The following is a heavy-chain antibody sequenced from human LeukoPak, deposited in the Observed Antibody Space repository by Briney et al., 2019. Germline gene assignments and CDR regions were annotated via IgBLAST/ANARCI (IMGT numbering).Heavy chain of an antibody. CDR1: GYTFSSHS. CDR2: ISPYNGNT. Sequence: EASVKVSCKTSGYTFSSHSMNCVRQAGGQGLEWMGWISPYNGNTNYAQKLQGRVTLTTDISTSTAYMEVRSLRSDDTAVYYCARGEYELVGDYWGQGTLVPVSS. V-gene: IGHV1-18*01. J-gene: IGHJ4*02. CDR3: ARGEYELVGDY. D-gene: IGHD6-13*01.